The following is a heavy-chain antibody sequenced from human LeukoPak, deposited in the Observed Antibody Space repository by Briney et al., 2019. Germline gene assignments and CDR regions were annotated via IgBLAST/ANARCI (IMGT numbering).Heavy chain of an antibody. V-gene: IGHV1-8*01. D-gene: IGHD6-13*01. CDR1: GYTFTSYD. CDR2: MNPNSGNT. Sequence: ASVKVSCKASGYTFTSYDINWVRQATGQGLEWMGWMNPNSGNTGYAQKFQGRVTMTRNTSISTAYMELSSLRSEDTAVYYCAREAAGFRYTAYWGQGTLVTVSS. J-gene: IGHJ4*02. CDR3: AREAAGFRYTAY.